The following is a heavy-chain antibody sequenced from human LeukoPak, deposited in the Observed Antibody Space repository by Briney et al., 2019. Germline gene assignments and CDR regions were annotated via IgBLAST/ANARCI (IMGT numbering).Heavy chain of an antibody. J-gene: IGHJ4*02. D-gene: IGHD3-22*01. CDR1: GGSIRSSYYY. CDR3: ARAGSSAYVLDY. V-gene: IGHV4-61*05. CDR2: IYYSGST. Sequence: SETLSLTCTVSGGSIRSSYYYWGWIRQPPGKGLEWIGYIYYSGSTNYNPSLKSRVAMSVDTSKNQFSLKLSSVTAADTAVYYCARAGSSAYVLDYWGQGTLVTVSS.